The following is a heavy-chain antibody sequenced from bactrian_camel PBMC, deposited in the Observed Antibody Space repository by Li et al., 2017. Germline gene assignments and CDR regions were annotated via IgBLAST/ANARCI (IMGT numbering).Heavy chain of an antibody. V-gene: IGHV3S55*01. J-gene: IGHJ6*01. D-gene: IGHD5*01. CDR1: GFTFDDDVR. CDR3: VKGGLGLGYRDDFGV. CDR2: ITGDGRT. Sequence: HVQLVESGGGSVQAGETLRLSCTASGFTFDDDVRMAWYRRAPGRECELVSTITGDGRTYYSDSVKGRFTISRDNAKNTLYLQLNSLKTEDTAMYYCVKGGLGLGYRDDFGVWGQGTQVTVS.